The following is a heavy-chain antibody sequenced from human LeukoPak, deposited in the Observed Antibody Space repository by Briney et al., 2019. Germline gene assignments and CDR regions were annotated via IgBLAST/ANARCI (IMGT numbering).Heavy chain of an antibody. Sequence: GESLRLSCVASGFSFNIYDMSWFRQAPGKGLEWVSGIRGGGPETYYADSVKGRFSISRDNSKNTLFLQTNGLRAEDSAIYYCVRGIRAPDFWGQGTLVTVAS. CDR1: GFSFNIYD. V-gene: IGHV3-23*01. CDR2: IRGGGPET. J-gene: IGHJ4*02. CDR3: VRGIRAPDF.